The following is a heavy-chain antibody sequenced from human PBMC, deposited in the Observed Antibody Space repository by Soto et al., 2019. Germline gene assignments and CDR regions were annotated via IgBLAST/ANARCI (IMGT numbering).Heavy chain of an antibody. D-gene: IGHD5-12*01. V-gene: IGHV1-3*01. CDR2: INAGNGNT. CDR3: AWGIWVATTASYYCDY. J-gene: IGHJ4*01. CDR1: GYTFSKYA. Sequence: SSVKVSCKAPGYTFSKYAMQWVRQALGQRTEWMGWINAGNGNTKYSQKVQDRFTITRDTSANTAYMDLRSLTSEYTAVYYCAWGIWVATTASYYCDYWG.